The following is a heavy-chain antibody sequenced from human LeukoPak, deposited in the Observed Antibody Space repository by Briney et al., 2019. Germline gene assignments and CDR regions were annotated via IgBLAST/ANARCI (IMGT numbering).Heavy chain of an antibody. Sequence: GASVKVSCKASGGTFSSYAISWVRQAPGQGLEWMGRIIPIFGTANHAQKFQGRVTITADKSTSTAYMELSSLRSEDTAVYYCARDPRAITGIYNWFDPWGQGTLVTVSS. CDR1: GGTFSSYA. J-gene: IGHJ5*02. D-gene: IGHD1-20*01. CDR2: IIPIFGTA. V-gene: IGHV1-69*06. CDR3: ARDPRAITGIYNWFDP.